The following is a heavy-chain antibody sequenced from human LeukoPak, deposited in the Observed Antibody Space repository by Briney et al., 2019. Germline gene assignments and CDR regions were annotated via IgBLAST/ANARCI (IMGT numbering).Heavy chain of an antibody. Sequence: HSGGSLRLSCAASGFTFSSYGMHWVRQAPGKGLEWVAVIWYDGRNKYYADSVKGRFTTSRDNSKNTLYLQMNSLRAEDTAVYYCAKSVVPAAIHGGGNWFDPWGQGTLVTVSS. J-gene: IGHJ5*02. CDR1: GFTFSSYG. CDR3: AKSVVPAAIHGGGNWFDP. CDR2: IWYDGRNK. V-gene: IGHV3-33*06. D-gene: IGHD2-2*01.